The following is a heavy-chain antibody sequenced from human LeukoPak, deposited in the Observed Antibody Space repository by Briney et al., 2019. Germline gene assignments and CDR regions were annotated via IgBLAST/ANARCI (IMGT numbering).Heavy chain of an antibody. CDR2: ISSSSSYI. D-gene: IGHD4-17*01. J-gene: IGHJ4*02. V-gene: IGHV3-21*01. Sequence: GGSLRLSCAASGFTFSSYSMNWVRQAPGKGLEWVPYISSSSSYIYYADSVKGRFTISRDNAKNSLYLQVNSLRAEDTAVYYCAREPEPPTVTTSMFDYWGQGTLVTVSS. CDR3: AREPEPPTVTTSMFDY. CDR1: GFTFSSYS.